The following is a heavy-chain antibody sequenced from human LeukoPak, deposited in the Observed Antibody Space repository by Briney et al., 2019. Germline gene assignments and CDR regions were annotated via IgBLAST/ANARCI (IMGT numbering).Heavy chain of an antibody. Sequence: ASVKVSCKASGYTFSSYGISWVRQAPGQGLEWMGWINTYNGNTNYAQKLQDRVTMTTDTSTSTAYMELRSLRVDDTAVYYCARDSYYDSSGYRLFWYYYYGMDVWGQGTTVTVSS. CDR3: ARDSYYDSSGYRLFWYYYYGMDV. J-gene: IGHJ6*02. D-gene: IGHD3-22*01. V-gene: IGHV1-18*01. CDR1: GYTFSSYG. CDR2: INTYNGNT.